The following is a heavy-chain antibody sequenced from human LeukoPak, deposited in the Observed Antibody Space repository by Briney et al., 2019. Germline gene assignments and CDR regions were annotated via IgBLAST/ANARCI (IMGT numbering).Heavy chain of an antibody. V-gene: IGHV3-23*01. CDR1: GFTFSSYG. J-gene: IGHJ4*02. CDR3: AKTNGYYDL. D-gene: IGHD3-22*01. Sequence: GGSLRLSCAASGFTFSSYGMSWVRQAPGKGLEWVSSISGSGGNTYYADSVKGRFTISRDNSKSTMYLQMNSLRAEDTAVYHCAKTNGYYDLWGQGTLVTVSS. CDR2: ISGSGGNT.